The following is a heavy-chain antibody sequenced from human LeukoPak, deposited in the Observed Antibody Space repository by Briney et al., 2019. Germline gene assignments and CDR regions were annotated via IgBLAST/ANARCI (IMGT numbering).Heavy chain of an antibody. J-gene: IGHJ4*02. Sequence: QPGGSLRLSCAASGFTFSSYATSWVRQAPGKGLEWVSAISGSGGSTYYADSVKGRFTISRDNSKNTLYLQMNSLRAEDTAVYYCAKDLGIAAAGRYYFDYWGQGTLVTVSS. CDR2: ISGSGGST. CDR3: AKDLGIAAAGRYYFDY. D-gene: IGHD6-13*01. CDR1: GFTFSSYA. V-gene: IGHV3-23*01.